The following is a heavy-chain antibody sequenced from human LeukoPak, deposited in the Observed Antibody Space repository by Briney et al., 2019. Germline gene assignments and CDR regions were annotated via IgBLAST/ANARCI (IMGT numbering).Heavy chain of an antibody. D-gene: IGHD3-10*01. V-gene: IGHV4-59*01. CDR3: ASSGTMVRGVIIS. J-gene: IGHJ5*02. CDR1: GASMSSYY. CDR2: IYYSGST. Sequence: SETLSLTCTVSGASMSSYYWSWIRQPPGKGLEWIGYIYYSGSTNYNPSLKSRVTISVDTSKNQFSLKLSSVTAADTAVYYCASSGTMVRGVIISWGQGTLVTVSS.